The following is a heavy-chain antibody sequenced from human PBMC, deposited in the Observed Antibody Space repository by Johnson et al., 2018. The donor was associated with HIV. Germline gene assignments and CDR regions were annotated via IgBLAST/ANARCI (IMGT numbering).Heavy chain of an antibody. V-gene: IGHV3-20*04. CDR1: GFIFGDYG. D-gene: IGHD1-26*01. CDR3: ARRDSGSLSFDI. CDR2: INWNGGSV. Sequence: VQLVESGGGVLRPGGSLRLSCEGFGFIFGDYGLNWVRQAPGKGLEWVSGINWNGGSVSYVDSVKGRCTISRDNGKNSLYLQMNSLRAEDTALYYCARRDSGSLSFDIWGQGTMVTVSS. J-gene: IGHJ3*02.